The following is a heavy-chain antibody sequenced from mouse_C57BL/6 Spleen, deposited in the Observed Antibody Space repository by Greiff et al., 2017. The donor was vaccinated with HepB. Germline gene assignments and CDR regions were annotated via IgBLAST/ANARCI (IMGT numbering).Heavy chain of an antibody. J-gene: IGHJ2*01. CDR1: GYTFTSYW. D-gene: IGHD1-1*01. Sequence: QVQLQQPGAELVRPGTSVKLSCKASGYTFTSYWMHWVKQRTGQGLEWIGVIDPSDSYTNYNQKFKGKATLTVDTSSSTAYMQLSSLTSEESAVYYCSRSGYYRSRGGYYSGHWGEGTPLTISS. V-gene: IGHV1-59*01. CDR2: IDPSDSYT. CDR3: SRSGYYRSRGGYYSGH.